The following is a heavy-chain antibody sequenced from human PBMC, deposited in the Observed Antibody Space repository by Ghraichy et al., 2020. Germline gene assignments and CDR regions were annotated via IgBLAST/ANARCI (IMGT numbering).Heavy chain of an antibody. CDR2: INSDGSST. CDR1: GFTFSSYW. CDR3: ARDRGSGRGSLYYYYGMDV. D-gene: IGHD6-19*01. V-gene: IGHV3-74*01. Sequence: GGSLRLSCAASGFTFSSYWMHWVRQAPGKGLVWVSRINSDGSSTSYADSVKGRFTISRDNAKNTLYLQMNSLRAEDTAVYYCARDRGSGRGSLYYYYGMDVWGQGTTVTVSS. J-gene: IGHJ6*02.